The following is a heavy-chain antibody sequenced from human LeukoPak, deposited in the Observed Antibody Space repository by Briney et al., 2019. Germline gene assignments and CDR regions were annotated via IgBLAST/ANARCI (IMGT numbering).Heavy chain of an antibody. D-gene: IGHD6-13*01. Sequence: ASVKVSCKASGYTFTNYDINWVRQATGQGLEWMGWISAYNGNTNYAQKLQGRVTMTTDTSTSTAYMELRSLRSDDTAVYYCARGSSSPRDAFDIWGQGTMVTVSS. CDR2: ISAYNGNT. CDR3: ARGSSSPRDAFDI. V-gene: IGHV1-18*01. CDR1: GYTFTNYD. J-gene: IGHJ3*02.